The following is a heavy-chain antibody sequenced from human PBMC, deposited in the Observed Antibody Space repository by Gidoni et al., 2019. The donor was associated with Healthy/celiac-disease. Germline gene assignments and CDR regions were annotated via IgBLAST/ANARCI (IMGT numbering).Heavy chain of an antibody. J-gene: IGHJ6*02. V-gene: IGHV3-7*05. Sequence: EVQLVESGGGLVQPGGSLRLSCAASGFTFSSYWMSWVRQAPGKGLEWVENIKQDGSEKYYVDSVKGRFTISRDNAKNSLYLQMNSLRAEDTAVYYCARRRSSYYYYGMDVWGQGTTVTVSS. CDR1: GFTFSSYW. CDR2: IKQDGSEK. CDR3: ARRRSSYYYYGMDV.